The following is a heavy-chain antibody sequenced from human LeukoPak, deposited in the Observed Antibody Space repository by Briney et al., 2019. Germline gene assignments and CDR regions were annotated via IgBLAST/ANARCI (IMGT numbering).Heavy chain of an antibody. CDR1: GGSISSSSYY. CDR2: IYYSGST. D-gene: IGHD4-17*01. V-gene: IGHV4-39*01. Sequence: SSETLSLTCTVSGGSISSSSYYWGWIRQPPGKGLEWIGSIYYSGSTYYNPSLKSRVTISVDTSKNQFSLKLSSVTAADTAVYYCARFQDNGNYFDHWGQGSLVTVSS. CDR3: ARFQDNGNYFDH. J-gene: IGHJ4*02.